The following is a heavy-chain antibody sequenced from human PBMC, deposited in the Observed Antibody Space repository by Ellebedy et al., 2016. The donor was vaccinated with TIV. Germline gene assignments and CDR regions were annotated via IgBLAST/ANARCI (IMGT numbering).Heavy chain of an antibody. CDR3: ARDEVHSDSSGASNWFDP. CDR1: GDTFSDYA. Sequence: ASVKVSCKASGDTFSDYAFSWVRQAPGQGLEWMGKIITLHGITNYAQKFQGRVTITGDTSTSTVYMELSSLRSEDTAIYYCARDEVHSDSSGASNWFDPWGQGTLVTVSS. D-gene: IGHD3-22*01. J-gene: IGHJ5*02. V-gene: IGHV1-69*04. CDR2: IITLHGIT.